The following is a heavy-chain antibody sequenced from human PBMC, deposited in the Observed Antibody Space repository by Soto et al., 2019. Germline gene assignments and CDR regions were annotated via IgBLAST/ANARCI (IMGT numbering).Heavy chain of an antibody. D-gene: IGHD4-17*01. CDR2: LYFSGNT. Sequence: QVQLQESGPGLVKPSQTLSLTCTVSGGSISIGGYYWSGTRQPPGKGLEWIGYLYFSGNTYYNPSVKSRVTTSVDTSKNQFCPKLSSVTAADTAVYYCARDRGDYGVDYWGQGTLVTVSS. J-gene: IGHJ4*02. CDR1: GGSISIGGYY. V-gene: IGHV4-31*03. CDR3: ARDRGDYGVDY.